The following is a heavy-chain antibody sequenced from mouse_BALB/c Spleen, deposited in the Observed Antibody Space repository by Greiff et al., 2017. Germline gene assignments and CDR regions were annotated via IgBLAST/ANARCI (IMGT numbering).Heavy chain of an antibody. J-gene: IGHJ3*01. V-gene: IGHV5-4*02. CDR1: GFTFSDYY. Sequence: EVKLVESGGGLVKPGGSLKLSCAASGFTFSDYYMYWVRQTPEKRLEWVATISDGGSYTYYPDSVKGRFTISRDNAKNNLYLQMSSLKSEDTAMYYCARAGYYEYDVLGRRGFAYWGQGTLVTVSA. D-gene: IGHD2-4*01. CDR3: ARAGYYEYDVLGRRGFAY. CDR2: ISDGGSYT.